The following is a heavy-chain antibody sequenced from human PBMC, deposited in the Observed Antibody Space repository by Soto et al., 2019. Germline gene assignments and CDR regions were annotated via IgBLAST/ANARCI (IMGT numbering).Heavy chain of an antibody. D-gene: IGHD6-19*01. CDR1: GFTFSSYA. V-gene: IGHV3-30-3*01. Sequence: QVQLVESGGGVVQPGRSLRLSCAASGFTFSSYAMHWVRQAPGKGLEWVAVISYDGSNKYYADSVKGRFTISRDNSKNTLYLQMNSLRAEDTAVYYCAREEAGSGWPKHYYYYGMDVWGQGTTVTVSS. CDR2: ISYDGSNK. CDR3: AREEAGSGWPKHYYYYGMDV. J-gene: IGHJ6*02.